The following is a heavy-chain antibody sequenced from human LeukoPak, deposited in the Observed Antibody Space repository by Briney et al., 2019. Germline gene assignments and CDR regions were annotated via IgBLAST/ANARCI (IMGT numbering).Heavy chain of an antibody. Sequence: GESLKISCKASGYSFTNYWIGWVRQIPGRGLEWMGIINPPNSDAKYSPSLQGQVTISVDKSISTAYLQWTSLKASDNAIYYCARHAWDGTPHRWFDPWGQGTRVTVSS. J-gene: IGHJ5*02. CDR1: GYSFTNYW. V-gene: IGHV5-51*01. D-gene: IGHD1-7*01. CDR2: INPPNSDA. CDR3: ARHAWDGTPHRWFDP.